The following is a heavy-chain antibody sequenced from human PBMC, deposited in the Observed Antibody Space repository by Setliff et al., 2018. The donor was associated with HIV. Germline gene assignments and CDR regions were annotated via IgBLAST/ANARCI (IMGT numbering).Heavy chain of an antibody. CDR3: ASRVYYYDSNNFLREEGFDP. Sequence: SETLSLTCTVSGGSASNSRYYWAWIRQPPGKRLEYIGSIHYNEKTYYNPSLKSRVTISIDTSKNQFSLNLTSVTAADSAVYYCASRVYYYDSNNFLREEGFDPWGQGTLVTVSS. CDR2: IHYNEKT. D-gene: IGHD3-22*01. V-gene: IGHV4-39*01. J-gene: IGHJ5*02. CDR1: GGSASNSRYY.